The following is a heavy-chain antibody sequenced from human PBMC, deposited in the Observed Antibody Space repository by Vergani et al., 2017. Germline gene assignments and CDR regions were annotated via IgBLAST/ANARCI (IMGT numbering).Heavy chain of an antibody. CDR2: FDPEDGET. Sequence: QVQLVQSGAEVKKPGASVKVSCKASGYTFTSYYMHWVRQAPGKGLEWMGGFDPEDGETIYAQKFQGRVTMTEDTSTDTAYMELSSLRSEDTAVYYCARGFPTTYYYDSSGLDFDLWGRGTLVTVSS. D-gene: IGHD3-22*01. CDR1: GYTFTSYY. J-gene: IGHJ2*01. V-gene: IGHV1-24*01. CDR3: ARGFPTTYYYDSSGLDFDL.